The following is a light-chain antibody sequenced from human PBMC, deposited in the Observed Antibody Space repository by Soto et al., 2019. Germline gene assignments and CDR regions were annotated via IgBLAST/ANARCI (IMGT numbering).Light chain of an antibody. CDR1: QSISNH. J-gene: IGKJ1*01. CDR2: AAS. V-gene: IGKV1-39*01. CDR3: QQSYSSPPT. Sequence: DIPMTQSPSSLSASVEDRVIITCRASQSISNHLNWNQQKPGKAPKLLIFAASSLQSGVPSRFSGSRSGPDFTLTISSLQPEDFATYYCQQSYSSPPTFGQGTKVEIK.